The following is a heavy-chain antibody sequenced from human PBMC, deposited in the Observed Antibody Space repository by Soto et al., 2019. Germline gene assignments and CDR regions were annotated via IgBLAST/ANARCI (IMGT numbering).Heavy chain of an antibody. CDR3: ARDSGSNSGWFDP. V-gene: IGHV1-8*01. CDR2: MNPNTGDT. J-gene: IGHJ5*02. Sequence: QAQLVQSGAEVKKPGSSVKVSCKASGGTFSNYVINWVRQATGQGLEWLGWMNPNTGDTGYAQKFQGRVTLTRSTSMSTAYMELSSLRSEDTAVYYCARDSGSNSGWFDPWGQGTLVTVSS. D-gene: IGHD2-15*01. CDR1: GGTFSNYV.